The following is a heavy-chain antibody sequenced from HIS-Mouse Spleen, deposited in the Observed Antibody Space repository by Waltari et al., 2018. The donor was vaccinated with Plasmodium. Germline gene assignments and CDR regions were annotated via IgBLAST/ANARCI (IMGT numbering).Heavy chain of an antibody. CDR2: IYSDGST. J-gene: IGHJ3*02. CDR3: ARGMKSSSSAFDI. V-gene: IGHV3-53*01. CDR1: GFTVSGNY. D-gene: IGHD6-6*01. Sequence: EVQLVESGGGLIQPGGSLRLSCAASGFTVSGNYMSWVRQAPGTGLEWVSVIYSDGSTYYADSVKGRFTISRDNSKNTLYLQMNSLRAEDTAVYYCARGMKSSSSAFDIWGQGTMVTVSS.